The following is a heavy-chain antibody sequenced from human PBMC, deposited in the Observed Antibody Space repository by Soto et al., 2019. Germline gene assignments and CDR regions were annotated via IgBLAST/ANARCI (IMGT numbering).Heavy chain of an antibody. CDR2: ISYDGSNK. CDR1: GFTFSSYA. V-gene: IGHV3-30-3*01. J-gene: IGHJ4*02. Sequence: SLRLSCAASGFTFSSYAMHWVRQAPGKGLEWVAVISYDGSNKYYADSVKGRFTISRDNSKNTLYLQMNSLRAEDTAVYYCARDFDRTTVTTGGFVDYWGQGTLVTVSS. D-gene: IGHD4-17*01. CDR3: ARDFDRTTVTTGGFVDY.